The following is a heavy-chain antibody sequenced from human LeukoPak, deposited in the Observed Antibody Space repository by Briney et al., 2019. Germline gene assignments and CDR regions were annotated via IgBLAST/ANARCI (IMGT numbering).Heavy chain of an antibody. D-gene: IGHD6-19*01. J-gene: IGHJ5*02. CDR3: ARDSTEYSSGWINSGGFDP. CDR1: GFTFSSYA. Sequence: PGGSLRLSCAASGFTFSSYAMHWVRQAPGKGLEWVAVISYDGSNKYYADSVKGRFTISRDNSKNTLYLQMNSLRAEDTAVYYCARDSTEYSSGWINSGGFDPWGQGTLVTVSS. V-gene: IGHV3-30-3*01. CDR2: ISYDGSNK.